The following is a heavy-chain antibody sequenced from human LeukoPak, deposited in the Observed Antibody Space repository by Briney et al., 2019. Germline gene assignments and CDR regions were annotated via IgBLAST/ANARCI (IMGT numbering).Heavy chain of an antibody. CDR2: INPNSGGT. Sequence: ASVKVSCKASGYTFTGYYMHWVRQAPGQGLEWMGWINPNSGGTNYAQKFQGRVTMTRDTSISTAYMELSRLRSDDTAVYYCARGLSYYDSSAEWFDPWGQGTLVTVSS. J-gene: IGHJ5*02. V-gene: IGHV1-2*02. CDR3: ARGLSYYDSSAEWFDP. CDR1: GYTFTGYY. D-gene: IGHD3-22*01.